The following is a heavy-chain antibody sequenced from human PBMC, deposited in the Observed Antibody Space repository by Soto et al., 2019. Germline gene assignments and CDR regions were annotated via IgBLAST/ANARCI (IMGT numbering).Heavy chain of an antibody. V-gene: IGHV3-11*03. Sequence: PGGSLRLSCAASGFTFSDYYMSWIRQAPGKGLEWVSYISSSSSYTNYADSVKGRFTISRDNAKNSPYLQMNSLRAEDTAVYYCARTPPPQGSIAVTEPFDYWGQGTLVTVSS. CDR1: GFTFSDYY. CDR3: ARTPPPQGSIAVTEPFDY. D-gene: IGHD6-19*01. CDR2: ISSSSSYT. J-gene: IGHJ4*02.